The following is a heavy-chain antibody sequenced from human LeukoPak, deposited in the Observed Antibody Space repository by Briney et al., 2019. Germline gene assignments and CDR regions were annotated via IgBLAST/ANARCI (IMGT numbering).Heavy chain of an antibody. Sequence: SETLSLTCTVSGGSISSSSYYWGWIRQPPGKGLEWIGSIYYSGSTYYNPSLKSRVTISVDTSKNQFPLKLSSVTAADTAVYYCASEADYDSSGYYPWGQGTLVTVSS. CDR1: GGSISSSSYY. J-gene: IGHJ5*02. V-gene: IGHV4-39*01. CDR2: IYYSGST. CDR3: ASEADYDSSGYYP. D-gene: IGHD3-22*01.